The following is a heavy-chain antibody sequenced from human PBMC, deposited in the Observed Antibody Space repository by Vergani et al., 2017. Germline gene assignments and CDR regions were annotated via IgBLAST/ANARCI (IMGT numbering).Heavy chain of an antibody. Sequence: QVQLVESGGGVVQPGRSLRLSCAASGFTFSSYGMHWVRQAPGKGLEWVAVISYDGRNKYYADSVKGRFTISRDNSKNTLYLQMNSLRAEDTAVYYCARDLSQLGRGNYYYGMDVWGQGTTVTVSS. J-gene: IGHJ6*02. CDR3: ARDLSQLGRGNYYYGMDV. CDR1: GFTFSSYG. CDR2: ISYDGRNK. D-gene: IGHD6-6*01. V-gene: IGHV3-30*03.